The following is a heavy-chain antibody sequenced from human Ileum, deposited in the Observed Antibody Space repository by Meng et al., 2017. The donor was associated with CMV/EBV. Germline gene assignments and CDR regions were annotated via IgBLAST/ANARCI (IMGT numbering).Heavy chain of an antibody. V-gene: IGHV4-61*01. CDR3: ARESMVPVSRYYYYLIDV. Sequence: SETLSLTCTVSGGSVNSGSYYWTWVRQTPGRGLEWIVYISYNGKTDYNPSLKNPVTITGDTSKNQFSLKLSSVTAADTALYYCARESMVPVSRYYYYLIDVWGQGTTVTVSS. CDR1: GGSVNSGSYY. J-gene: IGHJ6*02. CDR2: ISYNGKT. D-gene: IGHD3-10*01.